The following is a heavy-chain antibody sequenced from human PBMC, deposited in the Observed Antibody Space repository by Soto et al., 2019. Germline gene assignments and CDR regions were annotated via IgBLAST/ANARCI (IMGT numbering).Heavy chain of an antibody. CDR2: INPNSGAT. J-gene: IGHJ5*02. CDR1: GYTFTGYY. Sequence: QVQLVQSGAEVKKPGASVKVSCKASGYTFTGYYLHWVRQAPGQRLEWMGWINPNSGATNYAENLQGRVTLTRDTSISTAYMELTRLTSEDTAVYYCAKIIIRFLEWSSPFDPWGQGTLVTVSS. CDR3: AKIIIRFLEWSSPFDP. D-gene: IGHD3-3*01. V-gene: IGHV1-2*02.